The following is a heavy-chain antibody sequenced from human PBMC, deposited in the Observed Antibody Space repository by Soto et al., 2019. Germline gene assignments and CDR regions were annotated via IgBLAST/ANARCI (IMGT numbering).Heavy chain of an antibody. V-gene: IGHV4-31*03. J-gene: IGHJ3*02. CDR2: IYYSGTT. D-gene: IGHD3-9*01. CDR1: GGSINKGDYY. CDR3: ARDIETYDMLTTHAFDI. Sequence: PSETLSLTCTVSGGSINKGDYYWSWIRQHPGKGLEWIGYIYYSGTTYYNPSLKSRVTISVDTSKNQFSLKLSSVTAADTAVYYCARDIETYDMLTTHAFDIWGQGTMVTVSS.